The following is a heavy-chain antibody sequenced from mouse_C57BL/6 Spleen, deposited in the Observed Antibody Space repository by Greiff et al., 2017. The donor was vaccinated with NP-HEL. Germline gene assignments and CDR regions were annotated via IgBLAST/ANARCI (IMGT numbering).Heavy chain of an antibody. J-gene: IGHJ4*01. Sequence: EVQVVESGPGLVKPSQSLSLTCSVTGYSITSGYYWNWIRQFPGNKLEWMGYISYDGSNNYNPSLKNRISITRDTSKNQFFLKLNSVTTEDTATYYCATTVVAHYAMDYWGQGTSVTVSS. CDR1: GYSITSGYY. CDR2: ISYDGSN. CDR3: ATTVVAHYAMDY. D-gene: IGHD1-1*01. V-gene: IGHV3-6*01.